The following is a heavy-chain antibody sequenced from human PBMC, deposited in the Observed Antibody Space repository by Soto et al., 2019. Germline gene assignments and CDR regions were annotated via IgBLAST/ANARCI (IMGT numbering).Heavy chain of an antibody. J-gene: IGHJ5*02. D-gene: IGHD1-26*01. Sequence: EASVKVSCRAYGYTFTSYGISWVRQAPGQGLEWMGWISAYNGNTNYAQKLQGRVTMTTDTSTSTAYMELRSLISDETAVYYCARVEIVRANKWFDPWGQGNLVTVSS. V-gene: IGHV1-18*01. CDR1: GYTFTSYG. CDR2: ISAYNGNT. CDR3: ARVEIVRANKWFDP.